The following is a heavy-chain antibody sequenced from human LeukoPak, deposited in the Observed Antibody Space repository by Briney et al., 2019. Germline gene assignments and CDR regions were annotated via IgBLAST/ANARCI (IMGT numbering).Heavy chain of an antibody. CDR1: GYSISSGYY. J-gene: IGHJ4*02. D-gene: IGHD5-18*01. V-gene: IGHV4-38-2*02. CDR2: IYHSGST. CDR3: ARGYSYGFFY. Sequence: SETLSLTCTVSGYSISSGYYWGWIRQPPGKGLEWIGNIYHSGSTYYNPSLKSRVTISVDTSKNQFSLKLSSVTAADTAVYYCARGYSYGFFYWGQGTLVTVSS.